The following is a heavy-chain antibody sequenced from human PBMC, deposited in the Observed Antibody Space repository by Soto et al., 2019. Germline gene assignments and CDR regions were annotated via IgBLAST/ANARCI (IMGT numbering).Heavy chain of an antibody. CDR2: MYYSGRT. J-gene: IGHJ4*02. CDR1: GGSISSYY. CDR3: ARDVYSSYFDY. D-gene: IGHD6-13*01. V-gene: IGHV4-59*01. Sequence: PSETLSLTCTVSGGSISSYYWSWIRQPPGKGLEWIGYMYYSGRTNYNPSLKSRVTISVDTSKNQFSLKLSSVTAADAAVYYCARDVYSSYFDYWGQRTMVTVSS.